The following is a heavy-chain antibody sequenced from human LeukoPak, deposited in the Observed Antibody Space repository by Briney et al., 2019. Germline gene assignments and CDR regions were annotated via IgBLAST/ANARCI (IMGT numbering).Heavy chain of an antibody. J-gene: IGHJ5*02. D-gene: IGHD3-3*01. CDR3: ARGGTYYDFWSGYHQYNWFDP. CDR1: GGSFSSYY. CDR2: INHSGST. V-gene: IGHV4-34*01. Sequence: PSETLSLTCAVYGGSFSSYYWSWIRQPPGKGLEWIGEINHSGSTNYNPSLKSRVTISVDTSKNQFSLKLSSVTAADTAVYYCARGGTYYDFWSGYHQYNWFDPWGQGTLVTVSS.